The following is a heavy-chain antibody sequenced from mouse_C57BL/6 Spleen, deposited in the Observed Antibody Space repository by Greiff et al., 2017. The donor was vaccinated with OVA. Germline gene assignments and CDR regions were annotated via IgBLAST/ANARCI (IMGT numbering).Heavy chain of an antibody. V-gene: IGHV1-69*01. CDR2: IDPSDSYT. D-gene: IGHD4-1*01. CDR1: GYTFTSYW. J-gene: IGHJ2*01. CDR3: ARCGLGRGLYFDY. Sequence: QVQLKQPGAELVMPGASVKLSCKASGYTFTSYWMHWVKQRPGQGLEWIGEIDPSDSYTNYNQKFKGKSTLTVDKSSSTAYMQLSSLTSEDSAVYYCARCGLGRGLYFDYWGQGTTLTVSS.